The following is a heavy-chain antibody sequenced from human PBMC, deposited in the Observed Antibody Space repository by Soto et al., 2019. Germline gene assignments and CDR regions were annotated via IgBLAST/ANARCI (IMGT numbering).Heavy chain of an antibody. V-gene: IGHV3-21*01. Sequence: GGSLRLSCAASGFTFSSYSMNWVRQAPGKGLEWVSSISSSSSYIYYADSVKGRFTISRDNAKNSLYLQMNSLRAEDTSVYYCARETLWFGEFVFDYWGQGTLVTVSS. CDR2: ISSSSSYI. D-gene: IGHD3-10*01. J-gene: IGHJ4*02. CDR1: GFTFSSYS. CDR3: ARETLWFGEFVFDY.